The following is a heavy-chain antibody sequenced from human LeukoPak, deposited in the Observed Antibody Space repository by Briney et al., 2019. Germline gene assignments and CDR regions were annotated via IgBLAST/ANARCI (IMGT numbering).Heavy chain of an antibody. Sequence: GGSLRLSCAVSGITLSNYGMSWIRQAPGKGLEWVAGISDSGGRTNYADSVKGRFTIARDNPKHKLYLQMNSLRAEETAVYFCAKRGVVIRVILVGFHKEAYYFDSWGQGALVTVSS. D-gene: IGHD3-22*01. CDR3: AKRGVVIRVILVGFHKEAYYFDS. V-gene: IGHV3-23*01. J-gene: IGHJ4*02. CDR2: ISDSGGRT. CDR1: GITLSNYG.